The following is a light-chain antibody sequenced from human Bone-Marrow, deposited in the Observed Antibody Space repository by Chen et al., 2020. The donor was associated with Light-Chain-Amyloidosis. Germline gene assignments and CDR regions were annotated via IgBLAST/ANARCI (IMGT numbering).Light chain of an antibody. CDR3: QQHYSSPFT. J-gene: IGKJ3*01. Sequence: DIVMTQSPDSLAVSLGERATINCKSSQSALSSSDNKNYLAWYQQKPGQPPKLLIYWASTRESGVPDRFSGSGSGTDFTLPISSLQAEDVAVYYCQQHYSSPFTFGPGTKVDIK. CDR1: QSALSSSDNKNY. CDR2: WAS. V-gene: IGKV4-1*01.